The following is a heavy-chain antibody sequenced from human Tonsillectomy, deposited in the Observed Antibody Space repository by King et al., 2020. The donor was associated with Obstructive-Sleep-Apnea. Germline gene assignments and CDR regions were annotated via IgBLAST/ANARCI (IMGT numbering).Heavy chain of an antibody. D-gene: IGHD5-12*01. CDR3: ARVLPLGSGYDY. CDR2: ISYDRSNE. J-gene: IGHJ4*02. V-gene: IGHV3-30*04. CDR1: GFTFSLYT. Sequence: VQLVESGGGVVQPGRSLRLSCAASGFTFSLYTMHWVRQAPGKGLEWVALISYDRSNENYADSVKGRFTISRDNSKNTLYLQMSSLRAEDTAVYYCARVLPLGSGYDYWGQGPLVTVSS.